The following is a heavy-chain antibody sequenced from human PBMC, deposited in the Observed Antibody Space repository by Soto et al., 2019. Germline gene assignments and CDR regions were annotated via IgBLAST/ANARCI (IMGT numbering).Heavy chain of an antibody. J-gene: IGHJ2*01. CDR3: AHRLRVSVLASHKYWYFDL. V-gene: IGHV2-5*02. Sequence: QITLKESGPTLVKPTQTLTLTCTFSGFSLSTSGVGVGWIGQPPGKALEWLALIYWDDDTRYSPSLKSRLTITKDTSKNQVVLTMTNMDPVDTATYYCAHRLRVSVLASHKYWYFDLWGRGTLVTVSS. CDR2: IYWDDDT. CDR1: GFSLSTSGVG.